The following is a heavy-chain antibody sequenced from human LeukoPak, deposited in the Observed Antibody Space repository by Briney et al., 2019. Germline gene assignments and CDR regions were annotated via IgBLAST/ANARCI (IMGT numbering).Heavy chain of an antibody. CDR2: INHSGST. V-gene: IGHV4-34*01. D-gene: IGHD4-17*01. Sequence: SETLSLTCAVYGGSFSGYYWSWIRQPPGKGLEWIGEINHSGSTNYNPSLKSRVTISVDTSKNQFSLKLSSVTAAGTAVYYCARASSPNYGDYVYYYYYYMDVWGKGTTVTVSS. CDR1: GGSFSGYY. J-gene: IGHJ6*03. CDR3: ARASSPNYGDYVYYYYYYMDV.